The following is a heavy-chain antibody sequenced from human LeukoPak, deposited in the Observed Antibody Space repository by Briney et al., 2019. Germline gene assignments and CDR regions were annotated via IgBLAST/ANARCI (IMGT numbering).Heavy chain of an antibody. J-gene: IGHJ4*02. Sequence: GESLKISCTGSGYSFTSYWIGWVRQMPGKGLEWMGIIYPGDSETRYSPSFQGQVTISADKSISTAYLQWSSLKAADTAMYYCARLELSRIAAAGIDYLGQATLVTVPS. CDR1: GYSFTSYW. D-gene: IGHD6-13*01. CDR2: IYPGDSET. V-gene: IGHV5-51*01. CDR3: ARLELSRIAAAGIDY.